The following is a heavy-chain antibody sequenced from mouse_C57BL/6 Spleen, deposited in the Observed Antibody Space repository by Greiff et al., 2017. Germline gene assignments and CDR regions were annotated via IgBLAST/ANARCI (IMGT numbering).Heavy chain of an antibody. D-gene: IGHD2-1*01. CDR2: ISYDGSN. V-gene: IGHV3-6*01. CDR1: GYSITSGYY. CDR3: APVYSYWYFDV. Sequence: EVQLQESGPGLVKPSQSLSLTCSVTGYSITSGYYWNWIRQFPGNKLEWMGYISYDGSNNYNPSLKNRISITRDTSKNQFFLKLNSVTTEDTATYYCAPVYSYWYFDVWGTGTTVTVSS. J-gene: IGHJ1*03.